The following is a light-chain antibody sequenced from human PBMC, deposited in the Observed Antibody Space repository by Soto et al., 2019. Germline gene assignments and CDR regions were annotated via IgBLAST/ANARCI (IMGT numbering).Light chain of an antibody. Sequence: QSALTQPASVSGSPGQSITISCTGTSSDVGGYNYVSWYQQHPGKAPKLMIYXXXXXTSGVYXRLSRSKSGNTASLTISGLQAEDEADYYCSSYTSSSTLYVFGTGTKGTV. V-gene: IGLV2-14*01. J-gene: IGLJ1*01. CDR3: SSYTSSSTLYV. CDR1: SSDVGGYNY. CDR2: XXX.